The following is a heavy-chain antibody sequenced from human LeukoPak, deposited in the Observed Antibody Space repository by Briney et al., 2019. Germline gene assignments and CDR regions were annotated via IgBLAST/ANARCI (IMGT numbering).Heavy chain of an antibody. Sequence: GGSLRLSCAASGFTFSSYSMNWVRQAPGKGLEWVSSISSSSSYIYYADSVKGRFTISRDNAKYSLYLQMNSLRAEDTAVYYCARDLRFGELSHWGQGTLITVSS. CDR3: ARDLRFGELSH. CDR1: GFTFSSYS. CDR2: ISSSSSYI. D-gene: IGHD3-10*01. J-gene: IGHJ4*02. V-gene: IGHV3-21*01.